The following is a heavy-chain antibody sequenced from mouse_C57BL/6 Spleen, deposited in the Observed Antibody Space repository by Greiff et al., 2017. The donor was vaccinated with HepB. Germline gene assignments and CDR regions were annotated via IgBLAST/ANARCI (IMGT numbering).Heavy chain of an antibody. CDR2: INYDGSST. CDR3: ARVAGGGLFDY. V-gene: IGHV5-16*01. Sequence: EVKLMESEGGLVQPGSSMKLSCTASGFTFSDYYMAWVRQVPEKGLEWVANINYDGSSTYYLDSLKSRFIISRDNAKNILYLQMSSLKSEDTATYYCARVAGGGLFDYWGQGTTLTVSS. J-gene: IGHJ2*01. D-gene: IGHD1-1*01. CDR1: GFTFSDYY.